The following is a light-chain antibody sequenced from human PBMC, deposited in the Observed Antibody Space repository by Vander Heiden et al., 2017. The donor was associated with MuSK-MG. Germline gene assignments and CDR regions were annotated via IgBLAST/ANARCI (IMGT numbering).Light chain of an antibody. CDR2: AAS. Sequence: DIQVTQSPCSLSASVGDRVTITCLASQSISSYLNWYQQKPGKAPKLLIYAASSLQSGVPSRFSGSGSGTDFTLTISSLQREDFATYYCQQSYSTPRTFGQGTKLEIK. CDR3: QQSYSTPRT. CDR1: QSISSY. J-gene: IGKJ2*01. V-gene: IGKV1-39*01.